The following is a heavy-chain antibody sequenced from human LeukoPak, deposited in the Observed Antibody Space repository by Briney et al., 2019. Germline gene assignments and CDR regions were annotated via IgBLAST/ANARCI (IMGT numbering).Heavy chain of an antibody. D-gene: IGHD1-26*01. V-gene: IGHV4-59*01. Sequence: PSETLSLTCTVSGGSISSYYWSWIRQPPGKGLEWIGYIYYSGSTNYNPSLKSRVTISVDTSKNQFSLKLSSVTAADTAVYYCARDSGSLWSLDYWGQGTLVTVSS. CDR3: ARDSGSLWSLDY. CDR1: GGSISSYY. J-gene: IGHJ4*02. CDR2: IYYSGST.